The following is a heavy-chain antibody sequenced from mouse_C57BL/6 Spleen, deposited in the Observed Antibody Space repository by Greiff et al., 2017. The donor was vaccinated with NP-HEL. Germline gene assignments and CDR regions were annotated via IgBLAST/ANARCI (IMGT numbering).Heavy chain of an antibody. D-gene: IGHD3-1*01. V-gene: IGHV5-4*01. CDR3: ECRATGGYAMDY. Sequence: EVHLVESGGGLVKPGGSLKLSCAASGFTFSSYAMSWVRQTPEKRLEWVATISDGGSYTYYPDKVKGRFTISRDNDKNNLYLQMSHLKSEDTAMYYCECRATGGYAMDYWGQGTSVTVSS. J-gene: IGHJ4*01. CDR2: ISDGGSYT. CDR1: GFTFSSYA.